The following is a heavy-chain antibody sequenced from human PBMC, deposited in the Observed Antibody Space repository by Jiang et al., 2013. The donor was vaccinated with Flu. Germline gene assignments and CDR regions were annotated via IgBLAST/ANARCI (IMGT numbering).Heavy chain of an antibody. V-gene: IGHV4-39*01. D-gene: IGHD7-27*01. CDR1: GGSISSSAYY. J-gene: IGHJ4*02. Sequence: TVSGGSISSSAYYWGWIRQPPGKGLEWIGSIYYTGSTYYNPSLTSRVTISVDTSKNQFSLKLSSVTAADTAVYYCARHRTAKLGIDYWGQGTLVTVSS. CDR3: ARHRTAKLGIDY. CDR2: IYYTGST.